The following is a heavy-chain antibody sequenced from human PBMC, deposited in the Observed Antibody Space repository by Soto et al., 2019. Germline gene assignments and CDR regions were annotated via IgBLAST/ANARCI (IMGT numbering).Heavy chain of an antibody. J-gene: IGHJ6*02. CDR1: GGSFSGYY. CDR3: ASGYGSGSYSYYYYYGMDV. V-gene: IGHV4-31*11. CDR2: IYYSGST. Sequence: SETLSLTCAVYGGSFSGYYWSWIRQHPGKGLEWIGYIYYSGSTYYNPSLKSRVTISVDTSKNQFSLKLSSVTAADTAVYYCASGYGSGSYSYYYYYGMDVWGQGTTVTVSS. D-gene: IGHD3-10*01.